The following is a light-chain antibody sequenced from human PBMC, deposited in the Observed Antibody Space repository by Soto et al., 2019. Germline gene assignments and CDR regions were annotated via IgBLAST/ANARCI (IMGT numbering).Light chain of an antibody. Sequence: QSVLTQPPSVSAAPGQKVTISCSGSSSNIGRNYVSWYQHLPGTAPKLLIYDNDKRPSGIPDRFSGSKSGTSATLGITGLRTGDEADYYCGAWDNSLSVVVFGGGTQLTVL. CDR2: DND. V-gene: IGLV1-51*01. CDR3: GAWDNSLSVVV. CDR1: SSNIGRNY. J-gene: IGLJ2*01.